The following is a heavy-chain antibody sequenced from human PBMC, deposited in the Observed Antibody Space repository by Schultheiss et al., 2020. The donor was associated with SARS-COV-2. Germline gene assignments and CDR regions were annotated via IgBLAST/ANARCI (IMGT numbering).Heavy chain of an antibody. D-gene: IGHD3-10*01. CDR1: GGSISSYY. CDR3: ARLDYGSGSYYINYYYYYYMDV. V-gene: IGHV4-59*08. CDR2: IYYSGST. J-gene: IGHJ6*03. Sequence: SETLSLTCTVSGGSISSYYWSWIRQPPGKGLEWIGYIYYSGSTYYNPSLKSRVTISVDTSKNQFSLKLSSVTAADTAVYYCARLDYGSGSYYINYYYYYYMDVWGKGTTVTVSS.